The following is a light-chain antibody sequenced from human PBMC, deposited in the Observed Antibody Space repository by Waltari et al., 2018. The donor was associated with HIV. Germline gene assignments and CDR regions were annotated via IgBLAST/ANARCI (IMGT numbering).Light chain of an antibody. J-gene: IGKJ3*01. CDR1: QSVLYSSNNKNY. CDR3: QQYYSTPRFT. Sequence: DIVMPQSPDSLVVSMGERATINCKSSQSVLYSSNNKNYLAWYQQKPGQPPKLLIYWASTRESGVPDRFSGSGSGTDFTLTISSLQAEDVAVYYCQQYYSTPRFTFGPGTKVDIK. V-gene: IGKV4-1*01. CDR2: WAS.